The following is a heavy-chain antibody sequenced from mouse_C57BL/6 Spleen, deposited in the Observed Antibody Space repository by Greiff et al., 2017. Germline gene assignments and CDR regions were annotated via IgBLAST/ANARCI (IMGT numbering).Heavy chain of an antibody. D-gene: IGHD2-1*01. Sequence: EVMLVESGGDLVKPGGSLKLSCAASGFTFSSYGMSWVRQTPDKRLEWVATISSGGSYTYYPDSVKGRFTISRDNAKKTLYLQMSSLKSEDTAMYYCAREGDYGTFDYWGQGTTLTVSS. CDR1: GFTFSSYG. CDR3: AREGDYGTFDY. CDR2: ISSGGSYT. J-gene: IGHJ2*01. V-gene: IGHV5-6*01.